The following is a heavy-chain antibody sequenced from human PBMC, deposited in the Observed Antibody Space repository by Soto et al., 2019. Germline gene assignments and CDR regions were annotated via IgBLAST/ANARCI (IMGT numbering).Heavy chain of an antibody. Sequence: QVQLQESGPGLVKPSETLSLTCTVSGGSVSSGSHYWSWIRQPPGKGLEWIGYVYYSGSTNYNPSLKSRVTISVDTSKNQFSLRLSSVTAADTAVYYGARMEGYGSGSYYNYFHYWGQGTLVIVSS. D-gene: IGHD3-10*01. J-gene: IGHJ1*01. CDR3: ARMEGYGSGSYYNYFHY. CDR2: VYYSGST. CDR1: GGSVSSGSHY. V-gene: IGHV4-61*01.